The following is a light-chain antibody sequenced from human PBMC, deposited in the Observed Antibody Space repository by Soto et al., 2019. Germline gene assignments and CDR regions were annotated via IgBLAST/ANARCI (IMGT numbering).Light chain of an antibody. J-gene: IGLJ3*02. Sequence: QSALTQPASVSGSPGQSITISCTGTSNDVGGFNFVSWYQQHPGKAPKVIIYEVSDRPSGVSNRFSGSKSGNTASLTISGLQAEDEADYYCNSYTSNSARVFGGGTKVTVL. CDR1: SNDVGGFNF. CDR2: EVS. CDR3: NSYTSNSARV. V-gene: IGLV2-14*01.